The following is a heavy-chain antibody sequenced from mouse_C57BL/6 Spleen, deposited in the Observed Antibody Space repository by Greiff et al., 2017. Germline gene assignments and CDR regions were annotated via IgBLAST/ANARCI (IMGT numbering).Heavy chain of an antibody. Sequence: VQLKESGPELVKPGASVKISCKASGYSFTGYYMHWVKQSPEKSLEWIGEINPSTGGTTYNQKFKAKATLTVDKSSSTAYMQLKSLASEDSAVYYCARRLAGPFAYWGQGTLVTVSA. CDR1: GYSFTGYY. CDR2: INPSTGGT. D-gene: IGHD1-1*01. V-gene: IGHV1-42*01. J-gene: IGHJ3*01. CDR3: ARRLAGPFAY.